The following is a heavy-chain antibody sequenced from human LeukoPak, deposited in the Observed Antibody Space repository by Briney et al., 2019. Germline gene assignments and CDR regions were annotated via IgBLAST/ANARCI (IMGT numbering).Heavy chain of an antibody. D-gene: IGHD2-21*02. J-gene: IGHJ5*02. Sequence: GGSLRLSCAASGFTFSNAWMSWVRQAPGKGLEWVGRIKSKTDGGTTDYAAPVKGRFTISRDDSKNTLYLQMNSLKTEDTAVYYCTTASAYCGGDCCDWFDPWGQGTLVTVSS. CDR1: GFTFSNAW. V-gene: IGHV3-15*01. CDR2: IKSKTDGGTT. CDR3: TTASAYCGGDCCDWFDP.